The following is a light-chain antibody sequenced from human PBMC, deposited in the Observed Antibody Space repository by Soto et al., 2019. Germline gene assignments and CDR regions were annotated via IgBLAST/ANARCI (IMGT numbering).Light chain of an antibody. V-gene: IGLV2-8*01. CDR2: EVN. Sequence: QSVLTQPPSVSGSPGQSVTISCTGTSSDVGFFNYVSCYQHHPGKVPKFLIYEVNKRPSGVPDRFSGSKSGNTASLTVSGLQPEDEAEYFCSSFVDGTSYVFGTGTKVTVL. CDR1: SSDVGFFNY. CDR3: SSFVDGTSYV. J-gene: IGLJ1*01.